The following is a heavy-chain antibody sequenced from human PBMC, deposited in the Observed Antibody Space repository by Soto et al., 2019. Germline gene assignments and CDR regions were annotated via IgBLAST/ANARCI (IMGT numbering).Heavy chain of an antibody. J-gene: IGHJ3*02. V-gene: IGHV3-23*01. Sequence: DVQLLESGGGLVQPGGSLRLSCAASGFTFSNSVMSWVRQAPGKGLDWVSSLSSSGATTYYADSVRGRFTISGDNSKNTLYLLMNSLRAEDTAVYYCAKIGVDIVLVPAAITFAFDIWGQGTMVTVSS. CDR1: GFTFSNSV. CDR3: AKIGVDIVLVPAAITFAFDI. D-gene: IGHD2-2*02. CDR2: LSSSGATT.